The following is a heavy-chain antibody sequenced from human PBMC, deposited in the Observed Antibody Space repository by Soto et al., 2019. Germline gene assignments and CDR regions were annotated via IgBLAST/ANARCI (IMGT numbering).Heavy chain of an antibody. CDR3: ANGARGTIIVVVITTSYQH. J-gene: IGHJ1*01. D-gene: IGHD3-22*01. Sequence: EVQLLESGGGLVQPGGSLRLSCAASGFTFSSYAISWVRQAPGKGLEWVSAISGSGGSTYYADSVKGRFTISRDNSKNTLYLQMNSLRAEDTAVYYCANGARGTIIVVVITTSYQHWGQGTMVTVSS. CDR1: GFTFSSYA. V-gene: IGHV3-23*01. CDR2: ISGSGGST.